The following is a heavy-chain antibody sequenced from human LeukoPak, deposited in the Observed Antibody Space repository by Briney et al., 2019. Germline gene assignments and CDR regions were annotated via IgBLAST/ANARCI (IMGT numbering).Heavy chain of an antibody. CDR2: ISAHGLNT. CDR1: GFTFNNHA. J-gene: IGHJ5*02. Sequence: GGSLRLSCVASGFTFNNHAMTWVRQAPGKGLEWVSAISAHGLNTFYAPSVKGRFTISRDNSQNTLCLQIDSLRAEDTAIYYCAKDVWWSVSWGQGTLVTVS. D-gene: IGHD2-8*02. V-gene: IGHV3-23*01. CDR3: AKDVWWSVS.